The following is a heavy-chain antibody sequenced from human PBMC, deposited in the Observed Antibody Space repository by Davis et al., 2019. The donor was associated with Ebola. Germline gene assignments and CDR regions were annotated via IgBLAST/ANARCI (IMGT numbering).Heavy chain of an antibody. D-gene: IGHD6-19*01. CDR3: AKGGSGWPSDYSYGMGV. CDR2: VTSSGGGT. V-gene: IGHV3-23*01. Sequence: GGSLRLSCAASGFVFRNYVMSWVRQAPGKGLEWVSAVTSSGGGTYYADSVKGRFTISRDNSKNTLYLQMNSLRVEDTAVYYCAKGGSGWPSDYSYGMGVWGKGTTVTVSS. J-gene: IGHJ6*04. CDR1: GFVFRNYV.